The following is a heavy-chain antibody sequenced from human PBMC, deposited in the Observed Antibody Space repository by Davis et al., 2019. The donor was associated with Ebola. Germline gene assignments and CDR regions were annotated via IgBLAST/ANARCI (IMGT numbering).Heavy chain of an antibody. CDR3: ARRRGIAAPVGWFDP. V-gene: IGHV5-51*01. CDR2: IYPGDSDT. D-gene: IGHD6-13*01. CDR1: GYSFTSYW. Sequence: GESLKISCKGSGYSFTSYWIGWVRQMPGKGLEWMGIIYPGDSDTRYSPSFQGHVTISADKSISTAYLQWSSLKASDTAMYYCARRRGIAAPVGWFDPWGQGTLVTVSS. J-gene: IGHJ5*02.